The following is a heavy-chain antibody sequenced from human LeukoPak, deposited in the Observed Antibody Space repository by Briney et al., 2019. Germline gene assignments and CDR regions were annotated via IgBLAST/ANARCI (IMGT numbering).Heavy chain of an antibody. Sequence: GGSLRLSCAASGFTFSSYGMHWVRQAPGKGLEWVAFIRYDGSDEYYADSVKGRFTISRDNSKNTLYLQMNSLRAEDTAVYYCAKGDRREYYYDSSGYPPFAFDPWGQGTLVTVSS. CDR2: IRYDGSDE. D-gene: IGHD3-22*01. CDR1: GFTFSSYG. J-gene: IGHJ5*02. CDR3: AKGDRREYYYDSSGYPPFAFDP. V-gene: IGHV3-30*02.